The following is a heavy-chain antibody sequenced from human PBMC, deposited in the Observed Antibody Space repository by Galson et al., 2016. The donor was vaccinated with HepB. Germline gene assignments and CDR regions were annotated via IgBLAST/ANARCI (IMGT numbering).Heavy chain of an antibody. CDR1: GYTFTGYY. V-gene: IGHV1-2*06. Sequence: SVKVSCKASGYTFTGYYMHWVRQAPGQGLEWMGRINPNSGGTNYAQKFQGRVTMTRDTSLSTAYLELSRLRSDDTAVYYCARGLRTGPSLPGYWGQGTLVTVSS. CDR3: ARGLRTGPSLPGY. CDR2: INPNSGGT. D-gene: IGHD7-27*01. J-gene: IGHJ4*02.